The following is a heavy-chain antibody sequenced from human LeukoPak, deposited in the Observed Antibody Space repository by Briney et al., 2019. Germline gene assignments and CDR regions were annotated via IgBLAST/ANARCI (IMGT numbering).Heavy chain of an antibody. J-gene: IGHJ4*02. V-gene: IGHV3-7*01. Sequence: GGSLRLSCAASGFTFSSYWMSWVRQAPGKGLEWVANIKQDGSEKYYVDSVKGRFTISRDNAKDSLYLQMNSLRAEDTAVYYCASGKATITWYYFDYWGQGTLVTVSS. CDR3: ASGKATITWYYFDY. D-gene: IGHD5-12*01. CDR1: GFTFSSYW. CDR2: IKQDGSEK.